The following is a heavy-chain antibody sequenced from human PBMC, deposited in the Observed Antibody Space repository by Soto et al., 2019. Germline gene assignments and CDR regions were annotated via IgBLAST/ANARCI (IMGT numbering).Heavy chain of an antibody. V-gene: IGHV2-5*02. Sequence: QITLNESGPTVVRPTETLTLTCRFSGFSLTTSGVGVGWIRQSPGKAPEWLALIYWDDDKRYSASLKSRLTITKDTSKNHVVLTVSELDPTDTATYYCAHRVLRTVFGLVTTTAIYFDFWGQGTPVAVSS. CDR3: AHRVLRTVFGLVTTTAIYFDF. D-gene: IGHD3-3*01. J-gene: IGHJ4*02. CDR2: IYWDDDK. CDR1: GFSLTTSGVG.